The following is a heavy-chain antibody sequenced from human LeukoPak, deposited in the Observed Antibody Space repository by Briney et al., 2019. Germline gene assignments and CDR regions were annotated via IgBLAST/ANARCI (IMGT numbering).Heavy chain of an antibody. CDR3: ARVPRIEAGATGDWFDP. CDR1: GGSIRSYY. CDR2: IYYSGST. V-gene: IGHV4-59*01. Sequence: SETLSLTCTVSGGSIRSYYWSWIRQPPGKGLEWIGYIYYSGSTNYNPSLKSRVTISVDTSKNQFSLKLSSVTAADTAVYYCARVPRIEAGATGDWFDPWGQGTVVTVSS. J-gene: IGHJ5*02. D-gene: IGHD6-13*01.